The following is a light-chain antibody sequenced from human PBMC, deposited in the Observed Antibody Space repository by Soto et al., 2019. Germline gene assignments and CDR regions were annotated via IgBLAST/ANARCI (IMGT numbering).Light chain of an antibody. J-gene: IGKJ4*01. CDR3: QQYNNWPLT. CDR2: YVS. CDR1: HRVSTY. Sequence: EIVMTQSPATLSVSPGASATLSCRASHRVSTYLAWYQQKPGQAPRLLIYYVSTRATAIPDRFSGSGSGTEFTLTISSLHFEDIAVYYCQQYNNWPLTFGGGTKVEIK. V-gene: IGKV3-15*01.